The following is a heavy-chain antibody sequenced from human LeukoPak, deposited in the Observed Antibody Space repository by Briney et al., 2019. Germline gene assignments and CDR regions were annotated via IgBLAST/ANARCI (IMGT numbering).Heavy chain of an antibody. J-gene: IGHJ4*02. D-gene: IGHD2-2*01. CDR3: ARAQRVPRVDY. V-gene: IGHV4-59*01. CDR2: IYYSGST. Sequence: SETLSLTRTVSGGSISSYYWSWIRQPPGKGLEWIGYIYYSGSTNYNPSLKSRVTISVDTSKNQFSLKLSSVTAADTAVYYCARAQRVPRVDYWGQGTLVTVSS. CDR1: GGSISSYY.